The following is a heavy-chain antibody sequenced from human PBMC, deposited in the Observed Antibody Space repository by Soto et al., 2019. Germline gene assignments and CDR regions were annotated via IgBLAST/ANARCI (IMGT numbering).Heavy chain of an antibody. Sequence: QVQLQQWGAGLLKPSETLSLTCAVYGGSFSGYYWSWIRQPPGKGLEWIGEINHSGSTNYKPSLKSRVTIAVDTSKNPFYLTLSSVTAADTAVYYCARGGRAVVVPAAPGFDYWGQGTLVTVSS. CDR3: ARGGRAVVVPAAPGFDY. J-gene: IGHJ4*02. V-gene: IGHV4-34*01. CDR2: INHSGST. D-gene: IGHD2-2*01. CDR1: GGSFSGYY.